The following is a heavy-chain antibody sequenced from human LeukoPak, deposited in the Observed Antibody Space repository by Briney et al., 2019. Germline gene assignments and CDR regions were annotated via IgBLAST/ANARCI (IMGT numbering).Heavy chain of an antibody. Sequence: GGSLRLSCAASGFTFSSYAMSWVHQAPGKGLEWVSAISGSGGSTYYADYVKGRFTISRDNSKNTLYLQMNSLRAEDTAVYYCAKGAYSSGWYPIPVDYWGQGTLVTVSS. CDR1: GFTFSSYA. CDR2: ISGSGGST. V-gene: IGHV3-23*01. D-gene: IGHD6-19*01. J-gene: IGHJ4*02. CDR3: AKGAYSSGWYPIPVDY.